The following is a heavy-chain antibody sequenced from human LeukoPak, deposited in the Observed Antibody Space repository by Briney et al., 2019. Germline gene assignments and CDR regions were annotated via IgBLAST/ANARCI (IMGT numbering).Heavy chain of an antibody. CDR2: IYPGDSDT. CDR1: GYSFTSYW. D-gene: IGHD6-19*01. V-gene: IGHV5-51*01. Sequence: GESLKISCKGSGYSFTSYWIGWVRQMPGKGLEWMGIIYPGDSDTRYSPSFQGQVTISADKSISTAYLQWSSLKASDTAMYYCARPNSSGWYAYPYFDYWGQGTLVTVSS. J-gene: IGHJ4*02. CDR3: ARPNSSGWYAYPYFDY.